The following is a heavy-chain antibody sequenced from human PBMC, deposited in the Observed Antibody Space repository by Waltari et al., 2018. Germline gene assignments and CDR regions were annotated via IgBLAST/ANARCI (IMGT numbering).Heavy chain of an antibody. CDR1: GGSISSGSYS. CDR2: IYTSGST. J-gene: IGHJ4*02. D-gene: IGHD3-3*01. V-gene: IGHV4-61*09. CDR3: ARAPKDYDFWSGYYGPIDY. Sequence: QLHLQESGPGLVKPSQTLSLTCTVSGGSISSGSYSWSWIRQPAGKGLEWIGYIYTSGSTNYNPSLKSRVTISVDTSKNQFSLKLSSVTAADTAVYYCARAPKDYDFWSGYYGPIDYWGQGTLVTVSS.